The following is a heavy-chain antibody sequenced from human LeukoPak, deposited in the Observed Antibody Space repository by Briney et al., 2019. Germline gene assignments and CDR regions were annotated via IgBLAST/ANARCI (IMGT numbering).Heavy chain of an antibody. Sequence: GASVKVSCKASGYTFTSYGISWVRQAPGQGLEWMGWISAYNGSTNYAQKLQGRVTMTTDTSTSTAYMELRSLRSDDTAVYYCARAPLCGSTSCYYLDYWGQGTLVTVSS. D-gene: IGHD2-2*01. J-gene: IGHJ4*02. CDR3: ARAPLCGSTSCYYLDY. CDR2: ISAYNGST. V-gene: IGHV1-18*01. CDR1: GYTFTSYG.